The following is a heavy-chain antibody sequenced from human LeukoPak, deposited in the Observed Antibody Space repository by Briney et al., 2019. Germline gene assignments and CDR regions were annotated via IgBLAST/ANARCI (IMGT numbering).Heavy chain of an antibody. CDR3: ARVYGGLRNFDY. V-gene: IGHV4-61*08. D-gene: IGHD5-12*01. CDR2: IYYSGST. CDR1: GGSVSSGGYC. J-gene: IGHJ4*02. Sequence: PSETLSLTCTVSGGSVSSGGYCWSWIRQPPGKGLEWIGYIYYSGSTNYNPSLKSRLTISIDTSKNQFSLKLSSVTAADTAVYYCARVYGGLRNFDYWGQGTLVTVSS.